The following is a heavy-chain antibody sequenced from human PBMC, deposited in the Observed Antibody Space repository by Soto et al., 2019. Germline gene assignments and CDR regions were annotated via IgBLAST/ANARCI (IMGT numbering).Heavy chain of an antibody. J-gene: IGHJ4*02. CDR2: ISSTTNYI. CDR3: ARESEDLTSNFGY. V-gene: IGHV3-21*01. Sequence: GGTLRLSCAASGFTFTRYSMNWVRQAPGKGLEWVSSISSTTNYIYYADSMKGRFTVSRDNAKNSVYLEMNSLSAEDTAVYYCARESEDLTSNFGYWGQGTLVTVSS. CDR1: GFTFTRYS.